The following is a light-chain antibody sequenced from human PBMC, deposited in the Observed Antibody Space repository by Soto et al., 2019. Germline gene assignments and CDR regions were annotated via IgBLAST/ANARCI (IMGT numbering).Light chain of an antibody. CDR2: GAS. J-gene: IGKJ5*01. CDR1: QSIGTK. V-gene: IGKV3-15*01. CDR3: QQYNRWTAIT. Sequence: EVVMTQSPATLSVSPGDRAILSCSASQSIGTKVAWYQQRPGQAPRLLIYGASTRAADIPARFSGSGSGTEFTLSSSSLQSDYCAVVYCQQYNRWTAITCGGGTRR.